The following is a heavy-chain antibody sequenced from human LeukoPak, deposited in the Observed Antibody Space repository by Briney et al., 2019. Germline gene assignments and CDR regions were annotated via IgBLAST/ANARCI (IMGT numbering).Heavy chain of an antibody. J-gene: IGHJ4*02. CDR3: ASQGNEYCSSTSCDGLDY. CDR1: GYTFTSYD. D-gene: IGHD2-2*01. Sequence: GASVKVSCKASGYTFTSYDINWVRQATGQGLEWMGWINPNSGGTNYAQKFQGRVTMTRDTSISTAYMEMSRLRSDDTAVYYCASQGNEYCSSTSCDGLDYWGQGTLVTVSS. V-gene: IGHV1-2*02. CDR2: INPNSGGT.